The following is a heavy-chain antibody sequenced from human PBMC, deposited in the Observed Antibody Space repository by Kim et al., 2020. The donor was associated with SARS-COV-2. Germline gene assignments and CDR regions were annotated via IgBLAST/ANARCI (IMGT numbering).Heavy chain of an antibody. J-gene: IGHJ4*02. Sequence: GESLKISCKGSGYSFTSYWISWVRQMPGKGLEWMGRIDPSDSYTNYSPSFQGHVTISADKSISTAYLQWSSLKASDTAMYYCAIRGRPGGGIAAAGDYWGQGTLVTVSS. CDR1: GYSFTSYW. CDR2: IDPSDSYT. V-gene: IGHV5-10-1*01. D-gene: IGHD6-13*01. CDR3: AIRGRPGGGIAAAGDY.